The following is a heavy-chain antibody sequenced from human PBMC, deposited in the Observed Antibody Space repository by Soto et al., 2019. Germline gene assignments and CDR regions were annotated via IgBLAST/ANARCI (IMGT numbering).Heavy chain of an antibody. Sequence: ASVKVSCKASGYTFTSYGISWVRQAPGQGLEWMGWISAYNGNTNYAQKLQGRVTMTTDTSTSTAYMELRSLRSDDTAVYYCARDTGHIVVVPAAMSDAFDTWGQGTMVTVSS. CDR3: ARDTGHIVVVPAAMSDAFDT. V-gene: IGHV1-18*01. CDR1: GYTFTSYG. J-gene: IGHJ3*02. D-gene: IGHD2-2*01. CDR2: ISAYNGNT.